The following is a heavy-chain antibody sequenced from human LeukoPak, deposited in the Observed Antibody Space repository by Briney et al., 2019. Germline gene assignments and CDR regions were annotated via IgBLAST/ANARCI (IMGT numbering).Heavy chain of an antibody. D-gene: IGHD6-19*01. J-gene: IGHJ4*02. CDR2: ISGSGTSA. CDR3: ARGQQWHYYFDY. Sequence: GGSLRLSCAASGFTFSSYAMTWVRQAPGEGLQWVSGISGSGTSAYYADSVRGRFTISRDNSKNTLYLQMNSLRAEDTAVYYCARGQQWHYYFDYWGQGTLVTVSS. CDR1: GFTFSSYA. V-gene: IGHV3-23*01.